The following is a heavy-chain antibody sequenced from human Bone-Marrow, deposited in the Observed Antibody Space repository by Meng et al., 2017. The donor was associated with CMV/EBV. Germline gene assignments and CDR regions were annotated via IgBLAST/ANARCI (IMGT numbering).Heavy chain of an antibody. Sequence: GGSLRLSCAASGFTFADYAMHWVRQAPGKGLEWVSGISWNSGSIGYADSVKGRFTISRDNAKNSLYLQMNSLRAEDTAVYYCARDFHPGLDSSSSGSWFDPWGQGTLVTVSS. CDR1: GFTFADYA. CDR2: ISWNSGSI. D-gene: IGHD6-6*01. V-gene: IGHV3-9*01. CDR3: ARDFHPGLDSSSSGSWFDP. J-gene: IGHJ5*02.